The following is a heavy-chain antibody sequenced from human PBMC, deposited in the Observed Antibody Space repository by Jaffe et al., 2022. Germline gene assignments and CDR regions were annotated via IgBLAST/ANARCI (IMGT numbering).Heavy chain of an antibody. D-gene: IGHD4-17*01. CDR3: ARHPMTTPFFDY. J-gene: IGHJ4*02. V-gene: IGHV4-38-2*01. CDR2: IYHSGST. Sequence: QVQLQESGPGLVKPSETLSLTCAVSGYSISSGYYWGWIRQPPGKGLEWIGSIYHSGSTYYNPSLKSRVTISVDTSKNQFSLKLSSVTAADTAVYYCARHPMTTPFFDYWGQGTLVTVSS. CDR1: GYSISSGYY.